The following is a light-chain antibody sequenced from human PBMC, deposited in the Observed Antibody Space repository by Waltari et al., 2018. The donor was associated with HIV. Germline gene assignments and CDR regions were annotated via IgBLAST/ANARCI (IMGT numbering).Light chain of an antibody. Sequence: DIQMPQSPSTLSASIGDRVTISCRASHSVSTWLAWYQQKPGRVPNVLIYKASTLASGVPSRFSGSGSGTNFTLTISSLQPDDFATYFCQQYNSYSRTFGQGTKVEIK. CDR1: HSVSTW. CDR3: QQYNSYSRT. CDR2: KAS. V-gene: IGKV1-5*03. J-gene: IGKJ1*01.